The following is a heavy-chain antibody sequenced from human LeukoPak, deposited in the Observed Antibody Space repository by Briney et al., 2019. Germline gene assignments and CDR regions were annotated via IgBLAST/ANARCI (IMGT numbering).Heavy chain of an antibody. CDR1: GFTFGNSW. CDR2: INADGGTT. D-gene: IGHD1-14*01. CDR3: IVVVEPPDSDGFDV. J-gene: IGHJ3*01. V-gene: IGHV3-74*01. Sequence: QSGGSLRLSCAASGFTFGNSWVHWVRQAPGKGLVWVSLINADGGTTSYADSVKGRFTISRDNARNTLSLEMNSLTIEDTAVYYCIVVVEPPDSDGFDVWGQGTMITVSS.